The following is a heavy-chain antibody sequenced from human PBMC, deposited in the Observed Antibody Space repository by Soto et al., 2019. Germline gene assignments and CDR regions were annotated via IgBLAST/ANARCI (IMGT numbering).Heavy chain of an antibody. CDR1: GFTFSSYW. CDR3: ARGVSLNWYFDL. J-gene: IGHJ2*01. V-gene: IGHV3-74*01. Sequence: EVQLVESGGGLVQPGGSLRLSCAASGFTFSSYWMHWVRQAPGKGLVWVSRINSDGSSTSYADSVKGRFTISRDNAKNTLYRQMNSLRAEDTAVYYCARGVSLNWYFDLWGRGTLVTVSS. CDR2: INSDGSST. D-gene: IGHD2-8*01.